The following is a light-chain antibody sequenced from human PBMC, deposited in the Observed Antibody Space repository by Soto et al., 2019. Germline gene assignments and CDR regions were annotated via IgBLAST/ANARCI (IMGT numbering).Light chain of an antibody. Sequence: DIQMTQSPSSLSASVGDRVTITCRAIQSISSYLNWYQQKPGKAPKLLIYAASSLQSGVPSRFSGSGSGTDFTLTISSLQPEDFATYYCQQSYCTPLTFGGGTKVEIK. CDR3: QQSYCTPLT. V-gene: IGKV1-39*01. CDR2: AAS. J-gene: IGKJ4*01. CDR1: QSISSY.